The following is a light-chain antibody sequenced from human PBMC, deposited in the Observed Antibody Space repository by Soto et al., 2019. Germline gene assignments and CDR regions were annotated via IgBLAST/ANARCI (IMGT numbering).Light chain of an antibody. CDR3: QHANTSPFT. CDR1: QGINSW. CDR2: TAS. J-gene: IGKJ4*01. V-gene: IGKV1-12*01. Sequence: DLPMTQSPSSVSASVGDRVTITCRTSQGINSWLAWYQQKPGKAPNLLIPTASSLQSGVPSRFSGSGSGTDFTLTLSALQLEDFATYYCQHANTSPFTFGGGTKVEIK.